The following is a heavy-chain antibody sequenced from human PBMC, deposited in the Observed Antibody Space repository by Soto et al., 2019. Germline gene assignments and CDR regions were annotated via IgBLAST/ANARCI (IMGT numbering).Heavy chain of an antibody. CDR1: GFTFSSYA. J-gene: IGHJ4*02. V-gene: IGHV3-23*01. D-gene: IGHD2-15*01. CDR3: AKRRGAGGHFDY. CDR2: VSIGGST. Sequence: GGSLRLSCAASGFTFSSYAMGWVRQGPGKGLEWVAVVSIGGSTHYADSVRGRFTISRDNSKNTLSLQMNSLTAEDTAVYFCAKRRGAGGHFDYWGQGALVTVSS.